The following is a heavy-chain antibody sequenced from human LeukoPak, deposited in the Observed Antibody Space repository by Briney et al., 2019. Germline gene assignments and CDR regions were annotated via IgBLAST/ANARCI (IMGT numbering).Heavy chain of an antibody. CDR1: GFTFSSYA. CDR2: ISGSGGST. CDR3: ATSITMVRGVINDDY. V-gene: IGHV3-23*01. J-gene: IGHJ4*02. D-gene: IGHD3-10*01. Sequence: GGSLRLSCAASGFTFSSYAMSWVRQAPGKGLEWVSAISGSGGSTYYADSVKGRFTISRDNSKNTLYLQMNSLRAEDTAVYYCATSITMVRGVINDDYWGQGTLVTVSS.